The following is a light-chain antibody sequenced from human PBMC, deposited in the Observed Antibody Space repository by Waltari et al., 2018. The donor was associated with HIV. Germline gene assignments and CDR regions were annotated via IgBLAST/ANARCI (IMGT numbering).Light chain of an antibody. CDR3: QQYNNWPPT. V-gene: IGKV3-15*01. Sequence: EIVMTQSPATLSVSPGERATLSCRASQSVTSNLPWYQQKPGQAPRLLIYGASTRATGIPARFSGGGSGTEFTLTIRSLQSEDFAVYYCQQYNNWPPTFGQGTKVEIK. J-gene: IGKJ1*01. CDR2: GAS. CDR1: QSVTSN.